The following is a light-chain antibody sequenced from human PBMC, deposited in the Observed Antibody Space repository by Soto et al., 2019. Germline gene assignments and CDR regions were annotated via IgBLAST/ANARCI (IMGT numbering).Light chain of an antibody. CDR2: GAS. V-gene: IGKV3-15*01. Sequence: EIVMTQSPATLSVSPGERATLSCRASQSISRNLAWYQQKPGQAPRLLIYGASTRATGIPARFSGSGSGTEFTHTISSLQSEDCAVYFWQQSNNWPMYTFGHGTKVEIK. CDR3: QQSNNWPMYT. CDR1: QSISRN. J-gene: IGKJ2*01.